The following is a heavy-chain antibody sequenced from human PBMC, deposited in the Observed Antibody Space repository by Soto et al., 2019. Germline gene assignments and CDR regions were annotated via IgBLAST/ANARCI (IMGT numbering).Heavy chain of an antibody. D-gene: IGHD3-10*01. Sequence: SVKVSCKASGGTFSSYTISWVRQAPGQGLEWMGRIIPILGIANYAQKFQGRVTITADKSTSTAYMGLSSLRSEDTAVYYCAKTMVRGDLNNWFDPWGQGTLVTVSS. CDR3: AKTMVRGDLNNWFDP. J-gene: IGHJ5*02. CDR1: GGTFSSYT. CDR2: IIPILGIA. V-gene: IGHV1-69*02.